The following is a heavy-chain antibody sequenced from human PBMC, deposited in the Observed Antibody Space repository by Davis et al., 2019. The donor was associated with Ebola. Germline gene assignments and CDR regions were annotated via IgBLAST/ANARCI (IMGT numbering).Heavy chain of an antibody. J-gene: IGHJ4*02. D-gene: IGHD3-10*01. V-gene: IGHV1-2*06. CDR1: GYTFTGYY. CDR3: ARDRGGDYSFDY. Sequence: ASVKVSCKASGYTFTGYYMHWVRQAPGQGLEWMGRINPNSGGTNYAQKFQGRVTMTRDTSISTAYMELSSLRSEDTSVYYCARDRGGDYSFDYWGQGTLVTVSS. CDR2: INPNSGGT.